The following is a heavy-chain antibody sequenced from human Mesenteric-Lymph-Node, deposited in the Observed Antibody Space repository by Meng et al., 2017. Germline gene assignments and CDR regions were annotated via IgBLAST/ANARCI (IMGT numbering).Heavy chain of an antibody. D-gene: IGHD4-23*01. CDR2: IYSSGST. Sequence: SETLSLTCTVSGGSISSGSYYWTWIRQPPGKGLEWVAYIYSSGSTNYSPSLNSRVTISLDTSKNQFSLKLSSVTAADTAVYYCASTTVVTPVFTVGAEYFQHWGQGTLVTVSS. J-gene: IGHJ1*01. V-gene: IGHV4-61*01. CDR1: GGSISSGSYY. CDR3: ASTTVVTPVFTVGAEYFQH.